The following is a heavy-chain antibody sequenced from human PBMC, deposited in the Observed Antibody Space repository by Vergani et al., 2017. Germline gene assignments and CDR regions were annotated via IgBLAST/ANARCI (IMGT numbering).Heavy chain of an antibody. V-gene: IGHV3-23*01. D-gene: IGHD6-19*01. Sequence: EVQLLESGGGLVQPGGSLRLSCAASGFTFSSYAMSWVRQAPGKGLEWVSAISGSGGSTYYADSVKSRFTISRDNSKNTLYLQMNSLRAEDTAVYYCARDSRYYFDSSGWPRGGFDPWGQGTLVTVSS. CDR1: GFTFSSYA. CDR3: ARDSRYYFDSSGWPRGGFDP. J-gene: IGHJ5*02. CDR2: ISGSGGST.